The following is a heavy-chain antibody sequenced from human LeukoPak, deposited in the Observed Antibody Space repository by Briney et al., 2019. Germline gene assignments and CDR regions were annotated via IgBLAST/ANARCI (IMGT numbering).Heavy chain of an antibody. D-gene: IGHD1-14*01. Sequence: SQTLSLTCAISGDSVSSTSAAWNWIRQPPSRGLEWLGRTYYRSKWYNDYAESLKGRITINPDTSKNQFSLQLNSVTPEDTAAYYCARDRPELNWFDPWGQGTLVTVSS. CDR3: ARDRPELNWFDP. J-gene: IGHJ5*02. V-gene: IGHV6-1*01. CDR1: GDSVSSTSAA. CDR2: TYYRSKWYN.